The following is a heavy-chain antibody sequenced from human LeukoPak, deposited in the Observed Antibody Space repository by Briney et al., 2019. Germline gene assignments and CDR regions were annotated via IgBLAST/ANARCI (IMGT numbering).Heavy chain of an antibody. Sequence: SSETLSLTCAVSGYSITNGYYWGWIRQPPGKGLEWIGSINHSGSTSYNPTLKSRVTISVDTSKNQFSLTVTSVTAADTAVYHCARHDSAAAGIDFWGQGTPVTVSS. J-gene: IGHJ4*02. CDR2: INHSGST. CDR3: ARHDSAAAGIDF. CDR1: GYSITNGYY. V-gene: IGHV4-38-2*01. D-gene: IGHD6-13*01.